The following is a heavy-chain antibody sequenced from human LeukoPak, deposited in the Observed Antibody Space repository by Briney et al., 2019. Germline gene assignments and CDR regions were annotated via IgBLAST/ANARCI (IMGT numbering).Heavy chain of an antibody. Sequence: ASVKVSCMASGYTFTSYYMHWVRQAPGQGLEWMGIINPSGGSTSYAQKFQGRITVTRDMSTSTVYMELSSLRSEDTAVYYCARAGVLVWFAELLHYYYYMDVWGKGTTVTVSS. CDR1: GYTFTSYY. D-gene: IGHD3-10*01. J-gene: IGHJ6*03. CDR3: ARAGVLVWFAELLHYYYYMDV. V-gene: IGHV1-46*01. CDR2: INPSGGST.